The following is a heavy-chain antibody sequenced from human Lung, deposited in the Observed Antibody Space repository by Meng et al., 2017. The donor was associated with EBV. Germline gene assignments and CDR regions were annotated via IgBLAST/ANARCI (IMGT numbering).Heavy chain of an antibody. V-gene: IGHV1-69*10. CDR3: ARERPGGMATTPYFDY. Sequence: QVQLVQSGAEVEKPGSSVKVSCKASGGTFSSYAISWVRQAPGQGLEWMGGIIPILGIANYAQKFQGRVTITADKSTSTAYMELSSLRSEDTAVYYCARERPGGMATTPYFDYWGQGTLVTVSS. CDR1: GGTFSSYA. J-gene: IGHJ4*02. D-gene: IGHD5-24*01. CDR2: IIPILGIA.